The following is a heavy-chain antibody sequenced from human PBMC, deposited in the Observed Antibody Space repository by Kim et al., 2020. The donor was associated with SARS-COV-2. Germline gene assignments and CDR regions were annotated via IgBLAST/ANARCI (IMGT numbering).Heavy chain of an antibody. J-gene: IGHJ4*02. CDR3: ARAFSSGWDDY. CDR1: GGSFSGYY. CDR2: INHSGST. Sequence: SETLSLTCAVYGGSFSGYYWSWIRQPPGKGLEWIGEINHSGSTNYNPSLKSRVTISVDTSKNQFSLKLSSVTAADTAVYYCARAFSSGWDDYWGQGTLVT. V-gene: IGHV4-34*01. D-gene: IGHD6-19*01.